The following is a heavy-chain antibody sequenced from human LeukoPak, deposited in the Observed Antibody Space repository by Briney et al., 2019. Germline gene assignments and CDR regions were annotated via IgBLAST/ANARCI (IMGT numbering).Heavy chain of an antibody. Sequence: SGTLSLTCAVSGGSISSSNWWSWVRQPPGKGLEWIGEIYHSGSTNHNPSLKSRVTISVDKSKNQFSLKLSSVTAADTAVYYCASSEATTTPPPYGMDVWGQGTTVTVSS. V-gene: IGHV4-4*02. CDR3: ASSEATTTPPPYGMDV. J-gene: IGHJ6*02. D-gene: IGHD5-12*01. CDR2: IYHSGST. CDR1: GGSISSSNW.